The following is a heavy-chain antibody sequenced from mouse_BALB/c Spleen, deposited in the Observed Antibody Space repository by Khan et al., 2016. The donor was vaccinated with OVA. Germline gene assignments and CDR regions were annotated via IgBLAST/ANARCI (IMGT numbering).Heavy chain of an antibody. CDR3: ARGGYGYFAY. J-gene: IGHJ3*01. V-gene: IGHV1-80*01. D-gene: IGHD1-2*01. CDR2: IYPGDGDT. CDR1: GYAFSSYW. Sequence: QVQLQQSGADLVRPGSSVKISCTASGYAFSSYWMYWVKQRPGQGLEWIGQIYPGDGDTKYNGKFKGKVTLTGDKSSSTAYMQLSSLTSEDSAVYFCARGGYGYFAYWGKGTLVTVSA.